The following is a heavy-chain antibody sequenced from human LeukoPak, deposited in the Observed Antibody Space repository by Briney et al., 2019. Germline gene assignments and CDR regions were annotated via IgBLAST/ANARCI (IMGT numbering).Heavy chain of an antibody. V-gene: IGHV3-30*02. CDR2: IRYDGSNK. Sequence: PGGSLRLSCAASGFTFSSYWMTWVRQAPGKGLEWVAFIRYDGSNKYYADSVKGRFTISRDNSKNTLYLQMNSLRAEDTAVYYCAKDLGYCSSTSCLTDYWGQGTLVTVSS. CDR1: GFTFSSYW. J-gene: IGHJ4*02. D-gene: IGHD2-2*01. CDR3: AKDLGYCSSTSCLTDY.